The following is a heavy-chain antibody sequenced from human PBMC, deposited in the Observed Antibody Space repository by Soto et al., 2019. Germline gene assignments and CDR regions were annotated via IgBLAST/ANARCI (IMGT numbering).Heavy chain of an antibody. CDR3: AHKNYYGSALTFDY. D-gene: IGHD3-10*01. CDR1: GFSLSTSGVG. CDR2: IYWDDDK. J-gene: IGHJ4*02. V-gene: IGHV2-5*02. Sequence: SGPTLVNPTQTLTLTCTFSGFSLSTSGVGVGWIRQPPGKALEWLALIYWDDDKRYSPSLKSRLTITKDTSKNQVVLTMTNMDPVDAATYYCAHKNYYGSALTFDYWGQGTLVTVSS.